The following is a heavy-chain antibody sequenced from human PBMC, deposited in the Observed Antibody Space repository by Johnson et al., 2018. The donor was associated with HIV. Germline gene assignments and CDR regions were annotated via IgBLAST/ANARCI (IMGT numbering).Heavy chain of an antibody. CDR3: AKGGLGHTDAFDI. J-gene: IGHJ3*02. CDR2: FSYDGSNK. V-gene: IGHV3-30-3*01. D-gene: IGHD6-19*01. Sequence: VQLVESGGGVVQPGRSLRLSCAASGFTFSSYTMHWVRQAPGKGLEWVAFFSYDGSNKYYADSVKGRFTISRDNSKNTLYLQMNSLRAEDTALYYCAKGGLGHTDAFDIWGQGTMVTVSS. CDR1: GFTFSSYT.